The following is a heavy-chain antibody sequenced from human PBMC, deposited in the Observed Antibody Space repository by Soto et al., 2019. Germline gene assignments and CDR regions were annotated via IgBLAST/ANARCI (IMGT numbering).Heavy chain of an antibody. J-gene: IGHJ4*02. D-gene: IGHD6-19*01. CDR1: GYTLTELS. Sequence: QVQLVQSGAEVKKPGASVKVSCKVSGYTLTELSMHWVRQAPGKGLEWMGGFDPEDGETIYAQKFQGRVTMTEDTSTDTDYMELSSLRSEDTAVYYCATDLYSSGWYEAIFDYWGQGTLVTVSS. CDR2: FDPEDGET. CDR3: ATDLYSSGWYEAIFDY. V-gene: IGHV1-24*01.